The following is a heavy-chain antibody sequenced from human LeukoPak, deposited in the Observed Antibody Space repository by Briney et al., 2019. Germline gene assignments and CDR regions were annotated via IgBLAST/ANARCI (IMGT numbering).Heavy chain of an antibody. J-gene: IGHJ4*02. V-gene: IGHV3-23*01. CDR1: GITLSNYG. CDR3: AKRGVVIRVILVGFHKEAYYFDS. D-gene: IGHD3-22*01. Sequence: GGSLRLSCAVSGITLSNYGMSWVRQAPGKGLEWVAGISGSGGGTNYADSVKGRFTISRDNPKNTLYLQMKSLRAEDTAVYFCAKRGVVIRVILVGFHKEAYYFDSWGQGALVTVSS. CDR2: ISGSGGGT.